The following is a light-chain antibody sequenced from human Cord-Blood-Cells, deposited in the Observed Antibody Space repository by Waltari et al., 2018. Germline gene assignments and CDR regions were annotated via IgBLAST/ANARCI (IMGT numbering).Light chain of an antibody. V-gene: IGLV2-14*03. J-gene: IGLJ3*02. Sequence: QSALTPPASVSGSPGQSITISCTGTSSDVGGYNDVSWYQQHPGKAPKLMIYDVSNRPSGVSIRFSGSKSGNTASLTISGLQAEDEADYYCSSYTSSSTWVFGGGTKLTVL. CDR3: SSYTSSSTWV. CDR1: SSDVGGYND. CDR2: DVS.